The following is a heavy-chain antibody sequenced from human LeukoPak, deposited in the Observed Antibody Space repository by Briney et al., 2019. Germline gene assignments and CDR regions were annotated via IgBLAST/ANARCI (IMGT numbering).Heavy chain of an antibody. V-gene: IGHV4-59*01. D-gene: IGHD6-13*01. CDR2: IYYSGST. J-gene: IGHJ6*03. CDR1: GGSISSYY. Sequence: SETLSLTCTVSGGSISSYYWSWIRQPAGKGLEWIGYIYYSGSTNYNPSLKSRVTISVDTSKNQFSLKLSSVTAADTAVYYCARGMGSQHSSSWTDPFYYYYYYMDVWGKGTTVTVSS. CDR3: ARGMGSQHSSSWTDPFYYYYYYMDV.